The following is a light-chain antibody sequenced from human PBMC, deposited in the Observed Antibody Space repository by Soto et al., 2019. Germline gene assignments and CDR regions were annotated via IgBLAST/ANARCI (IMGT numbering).Light chain of an antibody. CDR1: QTLSINS. CDR3: QQYGSSQGT. CDR2: AAS. J-gene: IGKJ1*01. V-gene: IGKV3-20*01. Sequence: EIVLTQSPDTLSLSPGERATLFCRASQTLSINSLAWYQQKPGQAPRLLIYAASTRHTGIPDRFNGSGSGTDFALTINRLEPEDFAVYYCQQYGSSQGTFGQGTKVEIK.